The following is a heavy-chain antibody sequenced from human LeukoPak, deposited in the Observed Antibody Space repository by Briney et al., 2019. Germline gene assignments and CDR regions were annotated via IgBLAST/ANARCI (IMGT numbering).Heavy chain of an antibody. D-gene: IGHD6-19*01. CDR2: ISWNSGSI. V-gene: IGHV3-9*01. J-gene: IGHJ4*02. CDR1: GFTFDDYA. Sequence: GGSLRLSCAASGFTFDDYAMHWVRQAPGKGLEWVSGISWNSGSIGYADSVKGRFTISRDNAKNSLYLQMNSLRAEDTALYYCAKAPAHSSGWHTYVDYWGQGTLVTVSS. CDR3: AKAPAHSSGWHTYVDY.